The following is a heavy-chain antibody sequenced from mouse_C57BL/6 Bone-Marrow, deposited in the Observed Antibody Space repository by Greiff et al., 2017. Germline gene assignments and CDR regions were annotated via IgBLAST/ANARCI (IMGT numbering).Heavy chain of an antibody. CDR3: ARRAHGSSYDWYFDV. CDR1: GFSLSTSGMG. Sequence: QVTLKESGPGILQSSQTLSLTCSFSGFSLSTSGMGVSWIRQPSGKGLEWLAHIYWDDDKRYNPSLKSRLTISKDTSRNQVFLKITSVDTADTATYDCARRAHGSSYDWYFDVWGTGTTVTVSS. D-gene: IGHD1-1*01. CDR2: IYWDDDK. V-gene: IGHV8-12*01. J-gene: IGHJ1*03.